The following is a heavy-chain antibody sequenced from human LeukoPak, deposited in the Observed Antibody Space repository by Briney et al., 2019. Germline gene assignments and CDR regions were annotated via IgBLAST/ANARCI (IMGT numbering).Heavy chain of an antibody. D-gene: IGHD4-17*01. V-gene: IGHV3-30*02. CDR1: GFTLSSYG. Sequence: PGGSLRLSCAASGFTLSSYGMHWVRQAPGKGLEWVAFIRYDGSNKYYADSVKGRFTISRDNSKNTLYLQMNSLRAEDTAVYYCAKGNTVTPDYWGQGTLVTVSS. CDR3: AKGNTVTPDY. CDR2: IRYDGSNK. J-gene: IGHJ4*02.